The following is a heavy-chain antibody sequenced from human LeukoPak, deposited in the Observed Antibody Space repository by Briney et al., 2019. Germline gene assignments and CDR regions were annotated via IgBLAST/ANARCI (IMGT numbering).Heavy chain of an antibody. CDR1: GYTFTSYG. D-gene: IGHD2-21*02. CDR3: ARAHIVVVTTDY. CDR2: ISAYNGNT. Sequence: ASVKVSCKASGYTFTSYGISWVRQAPGQGLEWMGWISAYNGNTNYAQKLQGRVTMTTDSSTSTAYMELRSLRSDDTAVYYCARAHIVVVTTDYWGQGTLVTVSS. J-gene: IGHJ4*02. V-gene: IGHV1-18*01.